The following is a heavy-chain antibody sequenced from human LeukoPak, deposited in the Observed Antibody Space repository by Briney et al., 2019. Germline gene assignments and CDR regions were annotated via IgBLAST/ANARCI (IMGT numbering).Heavy chain of an antibody. CDR2: IWYDGSNK. Sequence: GGSLRLSCAASGFTFSSFTMHWVRQAPGKGLEWVAVIWYDGSNKYYADSVKGRFTISRDNSKNTLYLQMNSLRAEDTAVYHCARDHYVSAFDYWGQGTLVTVSS. J-gene: IGHJ4*02. CDR3: ARDHYVSAFDY. D-gene: IGHD3-16*01. V-gene: IGHV3-33*08. CDR1: GFTFSSFT.